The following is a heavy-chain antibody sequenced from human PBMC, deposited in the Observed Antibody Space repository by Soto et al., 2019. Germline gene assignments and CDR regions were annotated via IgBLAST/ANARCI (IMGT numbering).Heavy chain of an antibody. J-gene: IGHJ4*02. Sequence: QVQLVQAGAEVRQPASSVKVSCKTSGGTFSSYAISWVRQAPGQGLEGMGGIVPIVDTSTFAQKFQGRVTITADESTSTVYMELSSLRSDETSAYYCVRVVAIPGYPDNWGQGTLVTVSS. V-gene: IGHV1-69*12. CDR2: IVPIVDTS. CDR1: GGTFSSYA. D-gene: IGHD5-12*01. CDR3: VRVVAIPGYPDN.